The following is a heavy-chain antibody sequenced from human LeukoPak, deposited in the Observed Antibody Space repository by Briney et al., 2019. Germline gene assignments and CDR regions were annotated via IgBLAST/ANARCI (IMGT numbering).Heavy chain of an antibody. Sequence: PSETLSLTCTVCGGSISSYYWSWIRQPPGKGLEWIGYIYYSGSTNYNPSLKSRVTISVDTSKNQFSLKLSSVTAADTAVYYCARFYSSSWFAFDIWGQGTMVTVSS. J-gene: IGHJ3*02. CDR1: GGSISSYY. V-gene: IGHV4-59*01. CDR3: ARFYSSSWFAFDI. CDR2: IYYSGST. D-gene: IGHD6-13*01.